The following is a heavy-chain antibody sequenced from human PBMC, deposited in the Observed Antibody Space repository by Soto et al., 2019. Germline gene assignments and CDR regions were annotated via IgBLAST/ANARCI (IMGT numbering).Heavy chain of an antibody. CDR1: GFTFSDYA. D-gene: IGHD1-1*01. Sequence: GGSLRLSCAASGFTFSDYAMHWVRQAPGKGLEWVASIWFDGATKYYADSVKGRFTISRDNSKNTVYLQMNSLRAEDSALYHCGRGRFSTNWSFDYWGQGTLVTVSS. CDR3: GRGRFSTNWSFDY. V-gene: IGHV3-33*01. J-gene: IGHJ4*02. CDR2: IWFDGATK.